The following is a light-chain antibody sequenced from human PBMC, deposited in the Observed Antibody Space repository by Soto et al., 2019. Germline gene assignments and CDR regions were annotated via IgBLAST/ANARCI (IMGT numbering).Light chain of an antibody. CDR2: GAS. CDR1: QSVSSNF. J-gene: IGKJ1*01. V-gene: IGKV3-20*01. Sequence: EIVLTQSPGTLSLSPGERATLSCRASQSVSSNFLAWYQQKPGQAPRLLIYGASSRATGIPDRFSGSGSGKDFTLTISRLEPEDFAVYYCQQYGSSPPEKTFGQGTKVEIK. CDR3: QQYGSSPPEKT.